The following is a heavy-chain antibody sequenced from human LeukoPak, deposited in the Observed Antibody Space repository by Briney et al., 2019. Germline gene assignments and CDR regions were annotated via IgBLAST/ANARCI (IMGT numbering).Heavy chain of an antibody. V-gene: IGHV4-39*07. D-gene: IGHD6-13*01. CDR3: ARISSSNWYNERGAFDV. J-gene: IGHJ3*01. Sequence: SETLSLTCTVSGGSISSSSYYWGWIRQPPGKGLEWFGSIYYSGSTYYNPSLKRRVTRPVDTSKNHFSLKLRSVTAADTAVYYCARISSSNWYNERGAFDVWGQGTMVTVSS. CDR2: IYYSGST. CDR1: GGSISSSSYY.